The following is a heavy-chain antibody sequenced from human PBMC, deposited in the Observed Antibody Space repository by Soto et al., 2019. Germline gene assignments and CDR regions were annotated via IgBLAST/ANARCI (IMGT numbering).Heavy chain of an antibody. CDR2: IIPIFGTA. D-gene: IGHD2-2*01. CDR3: ARSPSLGYCISTSCYNWFDP. CDR1: GYTFTSYG. Sequence: GASVKVSCKASGYTFTSYGISWVRQAPGQRLEWMGGIIPIFGTANYAQKFQGRVTITADESTSTAYLELSSLRSEDTAVYYCARSPSLGYCISTSCYNWFDPWGQGTLVTVSS. J-gene: IGHJ5*02. V-gene: IGHV1-69*13.